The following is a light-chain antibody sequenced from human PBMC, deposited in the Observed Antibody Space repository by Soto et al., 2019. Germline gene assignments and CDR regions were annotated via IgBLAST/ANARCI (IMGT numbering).Light chain of an antibody. CDR1: SSDVGAYTS. Sequence: QSVLTQPASVSWSPGQSITISCTGTSSDVGAYTSVSWYQHHPGKAPKVMICEVNKRPSGISNRFSGSKSVNTASLTISGLQPEDEAHYYCSSYTSDNRDYVFGTGTKVTVL. CDR3: SSYTSDNRDYV. J-gene: IGLJ1*01. V-gene: IGLV2-14*01. CDR2: EVN.